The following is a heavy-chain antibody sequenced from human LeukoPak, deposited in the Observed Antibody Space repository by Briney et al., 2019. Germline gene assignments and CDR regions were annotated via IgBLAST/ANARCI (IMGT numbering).Heavy chain of an antibody. D-gene: IGHD5-18*01. V-gene: IGHV1-69*06. CDR1: GGTFNSYG. J-gene: IGHJ6*03. CDR2: MIPLLGTE. CDR3: ARDGVQLWSSYYYYYYMDV. Sequence: SVKVSCKAPGGTFNSYGISWVRQAPGQGLEWMGAMIPLLGTENYAQKFQGRVSITADKSTTTAYMELSSLRSDDTAVYYCARDGVQLWSSYYYYYYMDVWGKGTTVTISS.